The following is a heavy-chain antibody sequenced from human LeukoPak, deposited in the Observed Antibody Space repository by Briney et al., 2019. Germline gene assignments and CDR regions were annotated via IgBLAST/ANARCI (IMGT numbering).Heavy chain of an antibody. J-gene: IGHJ5*02. CDR2: IYHSGST. CDR3: ARHSEANYGDYSRWFDP. Sequence: SQTLSLTCTVSGGSISSGGYYWGWIRQPPGKGLEWIGSIYHSGSTYYNPSLKSRVTISVDTSKNQFSLKLSSVTAADTAVYYCARHSEANYGDYSRWFDPWGQGTLVTVSS. D-gene: IGHD4-17*01. V-gene: IGHV4-39*01. CDR1: GGSISSGGYY.